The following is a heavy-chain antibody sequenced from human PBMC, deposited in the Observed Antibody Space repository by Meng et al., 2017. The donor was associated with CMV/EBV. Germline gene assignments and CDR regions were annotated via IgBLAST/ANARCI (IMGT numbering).Heavy chain of an antibody. CDR3: ARDRIAARIYYGMDV. V-gene: IGHV3-11*04. D-gene: IGHD6-6*01. J-gene: IGHJ6*02. CDR2: ISSSGSTI. CDR1: GFTFSDYY. Sequence: GESLKISCAASGFTFSDYYMSWIRQAPGKGLEWVSYISSSGSTIYYADSVKGRFTISRDNAKNSLYLQMNSLRAEDTAVYYCARDRIAARIYYGMDVWGQGTTVTVSS.